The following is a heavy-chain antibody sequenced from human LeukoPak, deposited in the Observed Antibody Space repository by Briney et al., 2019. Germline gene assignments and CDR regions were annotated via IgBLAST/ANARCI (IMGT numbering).Heavy chain of an antibody. CDR2: ITGSGGST. CDR3: ANTRGDTVMNMIFDY. J-gene: IGHJ4*02. Sequence: PGGSLRLSCAASRFTFSIYAMSWVRQAPGKGLEWVSAITGSGGSTWYADSVKGRFTISRDNSKNTLYLQMNSLRAEDTAVYYCANTRGDTVMNMIFDYWGQGTLVTVSS. V-gene: IGHV3-23*01. D-gene: IGHD5-18*01. CDR1: RFTFSIYA.